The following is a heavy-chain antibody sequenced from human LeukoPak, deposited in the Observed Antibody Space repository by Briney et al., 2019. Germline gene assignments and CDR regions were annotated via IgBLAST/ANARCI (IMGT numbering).Heavy chain of an antibody. CDR2: IYYTANT. Sequence: SETLSLTCTVSGGSISSSSYYWGWIRQPPGKGLEWIGSIYYTANTYYNSSLKSRVTISVHTSKNQFSLKLSSVTAADSAVYYCARRDHYDSSGYFDYWGQGTLVTVSS. V-gene: IGHV4-39*01. CDR3: ARRDHYDSSGYFDY. J-gene: IGHJ4*02. CDR1: GGSISSSSYY. D-gene: IGHD3-22*01.